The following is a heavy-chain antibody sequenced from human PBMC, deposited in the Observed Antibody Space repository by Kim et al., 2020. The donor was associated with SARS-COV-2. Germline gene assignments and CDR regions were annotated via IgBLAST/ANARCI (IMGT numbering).Heavy chain of an antibody. CDR2: INHSGST. CDR3: ARGSSGWYSDY. V-gene: IGHV4-34*01. CDR1: GGSFSGYY. Sequence: SETLSLTCAVYGGSFSGYYWSWIRQPPGKGLEWIGEINHSGSTNYNPSLKSRVTISVDTSKNQFSLKLSSVTAADTAVYYCARGSSGWYSDYWGQGTLVT. J-gene: IGHJ4*02. D-gene: IGHD6-19*01.